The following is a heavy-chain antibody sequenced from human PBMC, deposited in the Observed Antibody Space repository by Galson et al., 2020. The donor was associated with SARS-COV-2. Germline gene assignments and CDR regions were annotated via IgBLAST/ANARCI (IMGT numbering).Heavy chain of an antibody. Sequence: GESLKISCAASGFTFSSYGMHWVRQAPGKGLEWVAVIWYDGSNKYYADSVKDRFTISRDNSKNTLYLQMNSLRAEDTAVYYCAREGYNWNDSYFDYWGQGTLVTVSS. D-gene: IGHD1-20*01. CDR3: AREGYNWNDSYFDY. J-gene: IGHJ4*02. CDR2: IWYDGSNK. V-gene: IGHV3-33*01. CDR1: GFTFSSYG.